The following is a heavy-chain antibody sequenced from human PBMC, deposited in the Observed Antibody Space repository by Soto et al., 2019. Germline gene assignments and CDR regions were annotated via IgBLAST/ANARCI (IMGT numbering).Heavy chain of an antibody. CDR3: ARSAWDGIPLPTSY. Sequence: ASVKVSCKASGYTFTTYGISWVRQAPGQGLDWMGWISAYNGNTNYAQKLQGRVTMTTDTSTSTAYMELRDLRSDDTAVYFCARSAWDGIPLPTSYWGQGTLVTVSS. J-gene: IGHJ4*02. D-gene: IGHD1-20*01. CDR2: ISAYNGNT. CDR1: GYTFTTYG. V-gene: IGHV1-18*01.